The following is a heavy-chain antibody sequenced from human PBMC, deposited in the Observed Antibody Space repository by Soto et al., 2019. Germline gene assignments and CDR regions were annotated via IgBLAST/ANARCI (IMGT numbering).Heavy chain of an antibody. V-gene: IGHV4-4*07. CDR3: ARAAAASDVYFDY. CDR1: GGSVSNYY. Sequence: SETLSLTCTVSGGSVSNYYWGWIRQPAGKGLEWIGRIYTNRITNFSPSLKSRVTMSVDTSKNQVSLKLTSVTAADTAVYYCARAAAASDVYFDYWGQGTQVTVSS. CDR2: IYTNRIT. D-gene: IGHD6-25*01. J-gene: IGHJ4*02.